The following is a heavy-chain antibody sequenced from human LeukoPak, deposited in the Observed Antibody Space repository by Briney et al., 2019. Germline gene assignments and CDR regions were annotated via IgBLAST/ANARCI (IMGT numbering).Heavy chain of an antibody. CDR2: IYNSGST. CDR3: ACLTTADAFDI. CDR1: GGSISSYC. Sequence: SETLSLTCTVSGGSISSYCWSWIRQPPGKGLEWIGYIYNSGSTNYNPSLKSPVTISVDTSKNQFSLKLSSVTAADTAVYYCACLTTADAFDIWGQGTMVTVSS. V-gene: IGHV4-59*01. J-gene: IGHJ3*02. D-gene: IGHD3-22*01.